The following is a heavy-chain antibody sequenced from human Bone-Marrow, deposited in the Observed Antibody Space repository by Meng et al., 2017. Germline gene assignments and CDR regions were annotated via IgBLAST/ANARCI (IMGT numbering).Heavy chain of an antibody. J-gene: IGHJ6*02. Sequence: GESLKISCAASGFTFDDYTMHWVRQAPGKGLEWVSLISWDGGSTYYADSVKGRFTISRDNSKNSLYLQMNSLRTKDTALYYCAKDNYYYYGMDVWGQGTTVTVSS. CDR2: ISWDGGST. CDR3: AKDNYYYYGMDV. V-gene: IGHV3-43*01. CDR1: GFTFDDYT.